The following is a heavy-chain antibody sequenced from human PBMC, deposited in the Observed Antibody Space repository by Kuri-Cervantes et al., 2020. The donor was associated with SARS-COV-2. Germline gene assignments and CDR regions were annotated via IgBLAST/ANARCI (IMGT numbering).Heavy chain of an antibody. V-gene: IGHV4-59*11. CDR3: TRAGYDNSGYYYSFDL. D-gene: IGHD3-22*01. CDR1: GGSISSHY. Sequence: SETLSLTCTVSGGSISSHYWSWIRQPPGKGLEWIGYVYSSGSTNYNPSLKSRVTMSVDTSKNQFSLKLTSVTAADTAVYYCTRAGYDNSGYYYSFDLWGQGTLVTVSS. CDR2: VYSSGST. J-gene: IGHJ4*02.